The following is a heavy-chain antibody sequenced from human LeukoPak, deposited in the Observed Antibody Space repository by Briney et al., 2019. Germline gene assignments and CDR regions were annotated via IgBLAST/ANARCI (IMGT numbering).Heavy chain of an antibody. D-gene: IGHD6-19*01. V-gene: IGHV3-23*01. J-gene: IGHJ4*02. CDR3: AKRGSGWYLDY. Sequence: GGSLRLSCAASGFTFSNYGMAWVRQAPGKGLEWVSVVSGGGSSTYYADSVKGRFIISRDNSENTLYLQMNSLRAEDTAIYYCAKRGSGWYLDYWGQGTLVTVSS. CDR1: GFTFSNYG. CDR2: VSGGGSST.